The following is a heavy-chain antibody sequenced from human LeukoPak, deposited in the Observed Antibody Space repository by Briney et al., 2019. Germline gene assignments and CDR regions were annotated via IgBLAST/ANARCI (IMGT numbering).Heavy chain of an antibody. CDR3: ANRGHYYFDY. V-gene: IGHV3-23*01. Sequence: PGGSLRLSCAASGFTFSTYAMSWVRQAPGKGLEWVSSISSSGGSTFYPDSVKGRFTVSRDNSKSTLYLQMNSLRAEDTAVYYCANRGHYYFDYWGQGTLVTVSS. D-gene: IGHD3-10*01. CDR2: ISSSGGST. J-gene: IGHJ4*02. CDR1: GFTFSTYA.